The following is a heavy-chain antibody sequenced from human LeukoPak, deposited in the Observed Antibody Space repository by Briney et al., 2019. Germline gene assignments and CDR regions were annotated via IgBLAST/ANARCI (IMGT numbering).Heavy chain of an antibody. CDR2: IHSGGST. Sequence: GGSLRLSCAASGFTVSSNYMSWVRQAPGKGLEWVSVIHSGGSTYYADSVKGRFTISRDNSKNMVYLQINSLRAKDTAVYYCAREGYSSSWGHFDYWGQGTPVTVSS. V-gene: IGHV3-53*01. CDR3: AREGYSSSWGHFDY. CDR1: GFTVSSNY. J-gene: IGHJ4*02. D-gene: IGHD6-13*01.